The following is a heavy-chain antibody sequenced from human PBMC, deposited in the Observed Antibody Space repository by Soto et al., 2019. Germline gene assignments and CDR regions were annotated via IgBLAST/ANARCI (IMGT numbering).Heavy chain of an antibody. CDR3: AKHNDFWSGYYYYYGMDV. V-gene: IGHV3-23*01. Sequence: EVQLLESGGGLVQPGGSLRLSCAASGFTFSSYAMSWVRQAPGKGLEWVSAISGSGGSTYYADSVKGRFTISRDNSKNTLYLQMNSLRAEDTAVYYCAKHNDFWSGYYYYYGMDVWGQGTTVTVSS. CDR1: GFTFSSYA. J-gene: IGHJ6*02. CDR2: ISGSGGST. D-gene: IGHD3-3*01.